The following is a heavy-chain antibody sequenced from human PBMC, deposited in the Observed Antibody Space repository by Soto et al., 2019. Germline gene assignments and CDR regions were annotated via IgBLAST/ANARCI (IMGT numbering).Heavy chain of an antibody. CDR2: ISAYNGNT. CDR3: ARSRSSGYNNWFDP. Sequence: GASVRGSCKASGYTFTSYGISWLLQAPGQGLEWMGWISAYNGNTNYAQKLQGRVTMTTDTSTSTAYMELRSLRSDDTAVYYCARSRSSGYNNWFDPWGQGTLVTVSS. CDR1: GYTFTSYG. V-gene: IGHV1-18*01. J-gene: IGHJ5*02. D-gene: IGHD6-19*01.